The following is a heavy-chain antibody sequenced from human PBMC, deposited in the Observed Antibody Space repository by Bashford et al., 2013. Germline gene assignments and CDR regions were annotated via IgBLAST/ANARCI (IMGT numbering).Heavy chain of an antibody. J-gene: IGHJ4*02. V-gene: IGHV3-23*01. CDR3: AKDKFGSGTYEGPAYYFDD. Sequence: GGSLRLSCAASGFTFSTYVMSWVRQAPGKGLEWVSAISGSGGTTYHADSVKGRFTISRDNSKNTLYLQINSLRAEDTAAYYCAKDKFGSGTYEGPAYYFDDWGQGTVVTVSS. D-gene: IGHD3-10*01. CDR2: ISGSGGTT. CDR1: GFTFSTYV.